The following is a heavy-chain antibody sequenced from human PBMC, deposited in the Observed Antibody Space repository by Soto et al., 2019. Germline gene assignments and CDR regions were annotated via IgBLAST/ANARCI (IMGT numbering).Heavy chain of an antibody. CDR3: ARDPPRHKYYFDY. CDR2: ISYDGSNK. Sequence: QVQLVESGGGVVQPGRSLRLSCAASGFTFSSYAMHWVRQAPGKGLEWVAVISYDGSNKYYADSVKGRFTISRDNSKNTLYLQMNSLRAEDTAVYYCARDPPRHKYYFDYWGQGTLVTVSS. V-gene: IGHV3-30-3*01. CDR1: GFTFSSYA. J-gene: IGHJ4*02.